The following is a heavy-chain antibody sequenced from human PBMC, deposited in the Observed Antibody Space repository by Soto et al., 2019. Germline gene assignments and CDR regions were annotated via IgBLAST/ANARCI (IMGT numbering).Heavy chain of an antibody. Sequence: PSETLSLTCTVSGGSISFYYWSWIRQPPGKGLEWIGYLYHTGSTSYNPSLKSRVTISVGTSKNQFSLKLSSVTAADTAVYYCARHNSAYVKFDFWGQGTLVTGSS. D-gene: IGHD5-12*01. CDR3: ARHNSAYVKFDF. CDR1: GGSISFYY. J-gene: IGHJ4*02. V-gene: IGHV4-59*08. CDR2: LYHTGST.